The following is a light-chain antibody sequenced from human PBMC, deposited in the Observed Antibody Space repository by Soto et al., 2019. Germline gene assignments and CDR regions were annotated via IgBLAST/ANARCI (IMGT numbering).Light chain of an antibody. J-gene: IGKJ2*01. V-gene: IGKV3-15*01. Sequence: PGERATLSCRASQSISNNLAWLQQKPGQAPRLLIYAASTRATGVPARFSGSGSGTDFTLTISSLQPEDFAVYYCHQYNNWPPMHTFGQGAKLEIK. CDR1: QSISNN. CDR2: AAS. CDR3: HQYNNWPPMHT.